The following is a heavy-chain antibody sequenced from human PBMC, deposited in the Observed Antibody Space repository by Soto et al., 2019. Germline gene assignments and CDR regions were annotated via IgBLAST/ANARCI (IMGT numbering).Heavy chain of an antibody. J-gene: IGHJ6*02. CDR3: AREIRDNTILGYYGMDV. Sequence: QVQLQESGPGLVKPSETLSLTCTVSGGSISSYYWSWIRQPAGKGLEWIGRIYTSGGTNYNPSLKSRVTMSVDTSKNQFSLKLSSVTAADTAVYYCAREIRDNTILGYYGMDVWGQGTTVTVSS. CDR1: GGSISSYY. CDR2: IYTSGGT. V-gene: IGHV4-4*07. D-gene: IGHD3-3*01.